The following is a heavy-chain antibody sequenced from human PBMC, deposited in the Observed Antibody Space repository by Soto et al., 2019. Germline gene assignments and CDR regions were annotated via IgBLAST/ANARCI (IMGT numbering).Heavy chain of an antibody. CDR3: TSPSEGIIFGN. Sequence: GGSLRLSCAASGFTLSGSAMHWVRQASRNGLEWVGRIRGKANSYATGYGASVKGRLTISRDDSKNTAYLQMNSLKTEDTAVYYCTSPSEGIIFGNWGQGTLVSVSS. CDR1: GFTLSGSA. V-gene: IGHV3-73*01. CDR2: IRGKANSYAT. D-gene: IGHD1-20*01. J-gene: IGHJ4*02.